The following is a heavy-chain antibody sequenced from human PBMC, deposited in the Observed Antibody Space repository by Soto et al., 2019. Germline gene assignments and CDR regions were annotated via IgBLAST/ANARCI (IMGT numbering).Heavy chain of an antibody. V-gene: IGHV4-4*02. D-gene: IGHD2-2*01. CDR3: ARVLSSRDEYFDY. J-gene: IGHJ4*02. Sequence: SETLSLTCAVSGDSISGSQWWSWVRLPPGKGLEWIGEISHTGTTNYNPSLKSRVTMSVDKPKNQFSLNLTSVTAADTAVYYCARVLSSRDEYFDYWGQGTVVTVYS. CDR1: GDSISGSQW. CDR2: ISHTGTT.